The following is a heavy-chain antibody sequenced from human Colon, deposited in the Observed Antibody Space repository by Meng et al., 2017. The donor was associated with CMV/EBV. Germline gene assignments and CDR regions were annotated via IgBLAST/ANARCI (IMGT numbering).Heavy chain of an antibody. CDR1: GGSFSGYY. Sequence: GQLQQWGAGRLKPSETLSLTWAVYGGSFSGYYWGWIRQPPGKGLEWIGEINHSGSTNYNPSLKSRVTISVDTSKNQFSLKLSSVTAADTAVYYCARGLYGSGRHQIDYWGQGTLVTVSS. V-gene: IGHV4-34*01. D-gene: IGHD3-10*01. CDR2: INHSGST. J-gene: IGHJ4*02. CDR3: ARGLYGSGRHQIDY.